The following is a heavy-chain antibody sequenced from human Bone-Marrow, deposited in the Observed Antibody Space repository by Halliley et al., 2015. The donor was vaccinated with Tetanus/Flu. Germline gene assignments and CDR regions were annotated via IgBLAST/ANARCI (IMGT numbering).Heavy chain of an antibody. CDR2: IKNDGSEK. CDR1: GFSFSSFW. V-gene: IGHV3-7*03. CDR3: ARGFGAAFIPQLYFDF. D-gene: IGHD6-13*01. J-gene: IGHJ4*02. Sequence: SLRLSCEGSGFSFSSFWMGWVRQIPGKGLEWVAHIKNDGSEKYYVDSAKGRFTISKDDAKNSVYLQMNSLRVEDTAIYYCARGFGAAFIPQLYFDFWGQGTLVTVSS.